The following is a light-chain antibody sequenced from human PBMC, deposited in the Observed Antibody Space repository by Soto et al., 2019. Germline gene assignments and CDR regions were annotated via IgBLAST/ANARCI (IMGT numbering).Light chain of an antibody. J-gene: IGLJ2*01. Sequence: QSALTQPASVSGSPGQSITISCTGTSSDVGGYNYVSWYQQHPGKAPKLLIYGVNNRPSGVSNRFSGSKSGNTASLTISGLQAEDEAAYYCSSYTRSSTVIFGGGTKLTVL. CDR2: GVN. CDR3: SSYTRSSTVI. V-gene: IGLV2-14*01. CDR1: SSDVGGYNY.